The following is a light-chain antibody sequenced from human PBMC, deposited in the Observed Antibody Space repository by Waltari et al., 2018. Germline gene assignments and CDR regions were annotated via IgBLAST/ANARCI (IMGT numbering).Light chain of an antibody. Sequence: DIQVTQSPSSLSASVGDRVTITSRASQSITGYLNWYQQKPGKAPNLLIYAASNLQSGVPARFRGSGSGTEFTLAIGSLHPEDFATYYCQQGFSPSWTFGQGTKVEF. CDR1: QSITGY. CDR3: QQGFSPSWT. V-gene: IGKV1-39*01. CDR2: AAS. J-gene: IGKJ1*01.